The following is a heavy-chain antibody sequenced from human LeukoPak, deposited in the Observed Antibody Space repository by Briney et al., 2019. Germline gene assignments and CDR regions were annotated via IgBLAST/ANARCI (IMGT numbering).Heavy chain of an antibody. D-gene: IGHD3-10*01. J-gene: IGHJ5*02. CDR3: ARDSPYASFYGSGSYYKSP. CDR2: IWYDGSNK. V-gene: IGHV3-33*01. CDR1: GFTFSSYG. Sequence: PGGSLRLSCAASGFTFSSYGMHWVRQAPGKGLEWVAVIWYDGSNKYYADSVKGRFTISRDNSKNTLYLQMNSLRAEDTAVYYCARDSPYASFYGSGSYYKSPWGQGTLVTVSS.